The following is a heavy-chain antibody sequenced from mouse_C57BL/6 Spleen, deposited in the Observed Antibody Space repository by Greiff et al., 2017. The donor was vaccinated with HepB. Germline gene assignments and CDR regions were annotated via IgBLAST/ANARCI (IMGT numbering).Heavy chain of an antibody. CDR2: IYPGDGDT. CDR1: GYAFSSSW. Sequence: QVQLKQSGPELVKPGASVKISCKASGYAFSSSWMNWVKQRPGKGLEWIGRIYPGDGDTNYNGKFKGKATLTADKSSSTAYMQLSSLTSEDSAVYFCARRGAQATLDYWGQGTTLTVSS. V-gene: IGHV1-82*01. J-gene: IGHJ2*01. CDR3: ARRGAQATLDY. D-gene: IGHD3-2*02.